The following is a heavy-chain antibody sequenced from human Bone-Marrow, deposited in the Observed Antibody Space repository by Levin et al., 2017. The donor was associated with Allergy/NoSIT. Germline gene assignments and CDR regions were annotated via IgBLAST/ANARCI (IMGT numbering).Heavy chain of an antibody. CDR2: IKQDGSEK. J-gene: IGHJ1*01. CDR3: ARDPVPAATSAEYFQH. V-gene: IGHV3-7*04. Sequence: GGSLRLSCAASGFTFSSYWMSWVRQAPGKGLEWVANIKQDGSEKYYVDSVKGRFTISRDNAKNSLYLQMNSLRAEDTAVYYCARDPVPAATSAEYFQHWGQGTLVTVSS. D-gene: IGHD2-2*01. CDR1: GFTFSSYW.